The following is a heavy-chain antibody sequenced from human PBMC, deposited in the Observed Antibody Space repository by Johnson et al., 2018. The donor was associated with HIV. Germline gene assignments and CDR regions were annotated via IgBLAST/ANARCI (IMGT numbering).Heavy chain of an antibody. Sequence: VQLVESGVGVVRPGGSLRLSCAASGFTFEDHDMSWVRQVPGKGLEWVSGINWNGGTTGYADSVKGRFSISRDNAKKSLYLQMNSLRAGDTAVYYWARDMGRGAFDIWGQGTMVTVSS. V-gene: IGHV3-20*04. D-gene: IGHD3-10*01. CDR2: INWNGGTT. J-gene: IGHJ3*02. CDR1: GFTFEDHD. CDR3: ARDMGRGAFDI.